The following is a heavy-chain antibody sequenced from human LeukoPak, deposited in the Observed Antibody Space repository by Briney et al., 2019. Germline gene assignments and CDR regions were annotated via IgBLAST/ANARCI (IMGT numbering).Heavy chain of an antibody. D-gene: IGHD2-2*01. CDR1: APTVTSYA. CDR3: AKARLPAIDY. J-gene: IGHJ4*02. CDR2: FIGSGGRT. Sequence: GRSLRLSCAASAPTVTSYAMSWDRHAPGNVREWVSAFIGSGGRTYYADSVKGRFIISRDNSKNPLYLQMNTLRAEDTAVYYCAKARLPAIDYWGQGTLVTVSS. V-gene: IGHV3-23*01.